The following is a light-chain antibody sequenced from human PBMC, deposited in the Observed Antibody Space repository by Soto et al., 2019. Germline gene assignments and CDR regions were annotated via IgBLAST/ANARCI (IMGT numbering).Light chain of an antibody. V-gene: IGKV1-5*03. CDR2: KAS. Sequence: DIHMTQSPSTLSGSVGDRVTITCRASQTISSWLAWYQQKPGKAPKLLIYKASTLKSGVQSRFSGSGSGTEFTLTISSLQPDDFATYYCQHYNSYSEAFGQGTTGDIK. CDR3: QHYNSYSEA. J-gene: IGKJ1*01. CDR1: QTISSW.